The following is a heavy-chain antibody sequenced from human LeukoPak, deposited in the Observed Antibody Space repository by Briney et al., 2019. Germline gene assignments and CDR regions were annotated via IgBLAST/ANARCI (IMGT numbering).Heavy chain of an antibody. Sequence: GGSLRLSCAASGFSFSSYNMNWVRLTPGKGLERVSHISKSGDTIYYADSVKGRFTISRDNARNSLYLQMNTLRAEDTAVYYCARGAVVGATLYYFDYWGQGTLVTVSS. D-gene: IGHD1-26*01. CDR1: GFSFSSYN. CDR2: ISKSGDTI. J-gene: IGHJ4*02. V-gene: IGHV3-48*01. CDR3: ARGAVVGATLYYFDY.